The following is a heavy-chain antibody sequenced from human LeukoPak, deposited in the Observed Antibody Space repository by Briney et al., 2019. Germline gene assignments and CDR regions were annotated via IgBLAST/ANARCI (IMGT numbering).Heavy chain of an antibody. V-gene: IGHV3-48*01. CDR1: GFTFSSNS. D-gene: IGHD2-2*01. CDR3: AREAPYCSSTSCYAVNSFDY. J-gene: IGHJ4*02. CDR2: ISSSRSTI. Sequence: GGSLRLSCAASGFTFSSNSMNWVRQAPGKGLEWGSYISSSRSTIYYADSVKGRFTISRDNAKNSLYLQMNSLRAEDTAVYYCAREAPYCSSTSCYAVNSFDYWGQGTLVTVSS.